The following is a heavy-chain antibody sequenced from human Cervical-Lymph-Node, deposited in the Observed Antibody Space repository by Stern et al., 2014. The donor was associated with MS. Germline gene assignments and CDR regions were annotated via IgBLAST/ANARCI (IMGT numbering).Heavy chain of an antibody. V-gene: IGHV5-51*01. CDR1: GYTFTNYW. Sequence: EVQLVESGAEVKKPGESLKISCKTSGYTFTNYWIAWVRQMPGKGLEWMGIIHPGDSDTKYSPSFEGQVTMSADKSIRAAYLQWRSLRASDTAMYFCARHGPGFDYYYNGMDVWGQGTTVIV. CDR2: IHPGDSDT. J-gene: IGHJ6*02. CDR3: ARHGPGFDYYYNGMDV.